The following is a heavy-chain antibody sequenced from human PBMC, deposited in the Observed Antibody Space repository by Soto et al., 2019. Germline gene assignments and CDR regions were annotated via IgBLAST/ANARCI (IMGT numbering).Heavy chain of an antibody. CDR1: GFTFSDHA. CDR3: AIDLWWYTH. V-gene: IGHV3-23*01. J-gene: IGHJ4*02. D-gene: IGHD2-15*01. Sequence: EVQLLESGGGLVQPGGSLRLSCTASGFTFSDHAMTWVRQAPGKGLEWLSGISGGGSGAYYADSVKGRFTVSRANSNKPLFLQMDSLGGEEKAVYYCAIDLWWYTHWGQGTLVTVSS. CDR2: ISGGGSGA.